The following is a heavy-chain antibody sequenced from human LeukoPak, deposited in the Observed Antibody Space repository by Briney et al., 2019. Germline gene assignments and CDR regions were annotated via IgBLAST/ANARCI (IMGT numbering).Heavy chain of an antibody. D-gene: IGHD6-19*01. Sequence: GASVKVSCKASGGTFSSYAISWVRQAPGQGLEWMGGIIPIFGTANYAQKFQGRVTITTDESTSTAYMELSSLRSEDTAVYYCARVDSSGWYGPFDYWGQGTLVTVSS. CDR3: ARVDSSGWYGPFDY. CDR1: GGTFSSYA. CDR2: IIPIFGTA. J-gene: IGHJ4*02. V-gene: IGHV1-69*05.